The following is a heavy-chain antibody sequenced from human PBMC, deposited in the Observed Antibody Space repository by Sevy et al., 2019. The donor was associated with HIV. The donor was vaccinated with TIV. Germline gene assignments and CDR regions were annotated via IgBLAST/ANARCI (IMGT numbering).Heavy chain of an antibody. CDR3: ASVYSSRWDDAFDI. D-gene: IGHD6-13*01. Sequence: ASVKVSCKASGYTFTSYDFYWVRQATGQGLEWMGWINPNSGNTGYAQKFQGRVTMTRNTSISTAYMELSSLRSEDTGVYYCASVYSSRWDDAFDIWGQGTMVTVSS. V-gene: IGHV1-8*01. CDR2: INPNSGNT. CDR1: GYTFTSYD. J-gene: IGHJ3*02.